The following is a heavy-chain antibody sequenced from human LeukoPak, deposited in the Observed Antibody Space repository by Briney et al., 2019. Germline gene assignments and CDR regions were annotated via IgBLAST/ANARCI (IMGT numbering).Heavy chain of an antibody. J-gene: IGHJ4*02. Sequence: PGGSLRLSCAGSGFTFNMYGMHWVRQAPGKGLEWMAVISFDGNNIYYADSVKGRFTASKDDARKSMYLQMNSLRVEDTAVYYCAKDRANWAIDDWGQGTQVTVSS. CDR1: GFTFNMYG. V-gene: IGHV3-30*18. CDR3: AKDRANWAIDD. D-gene: IGHD3-16*01. CDR2: ISFDGNNI.